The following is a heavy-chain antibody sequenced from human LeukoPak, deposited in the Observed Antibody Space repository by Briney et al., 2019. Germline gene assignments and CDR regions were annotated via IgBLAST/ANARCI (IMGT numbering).Heavy chain of an antibody. CDR1: GGSISSYY. CDR3: ARVVYRYGYAFDI. J-gene: IGHJ3*02. Sequence: LSLTCTVSGGSISSYYMSWIRQAPGKGLEWVSFITGSSRSINYADSVKGRFTISRDNAKSSMYLQMNSLRAEDTAVYFCARVVYRYGYAFDIWGQGTVVTVSS. CDR2: ITGSSRSI. D-gene: IGHD5-18*01. V-gene: IGHV3-11*06.